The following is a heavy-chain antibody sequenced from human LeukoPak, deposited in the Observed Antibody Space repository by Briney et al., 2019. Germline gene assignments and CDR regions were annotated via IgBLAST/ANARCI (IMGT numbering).Heavy chain of an antibody. J-gene: IGHJ4*02. CDR2: ISGSGGST. Sequence: GGSLRLSCAASGFTFSSYAMSWVRQSPGKGLEWVSAISGSGGSTYYADSVKGRFTISRDNSKNTLYLQMNSLRAEDTAVYYCASRSSWMAHFDYWGQGTLVTVSS. D-gene: IGHD6-13*01. CDR1: GFTFSSYA. CDR3: ASRSSWMAHFDY. V-gene: IGHV3-23*01.